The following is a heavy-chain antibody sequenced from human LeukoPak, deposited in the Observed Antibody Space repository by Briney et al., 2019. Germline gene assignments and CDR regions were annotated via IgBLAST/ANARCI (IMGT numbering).Heavy chain of an antibody. V-gene: IGHV3-23*01. CDR3: AKDLTVTTSQYYYGMDV. J-gene: IGHJ6*02. D-gene: IGHD4-17*01. Sequence: GGSLRLSCAASGFTFSSYTMSWVRQAPGKGLEWVSTITTSDGNTYYADSVKGRFTVSRDNSKNTLYLQMNSLRAEDTAVYYCAKDLTVTTSQYYYGMDVWGQGTTVTVSS. CDR2: ITTSDGNT. CDR1: GFTFSSYT.